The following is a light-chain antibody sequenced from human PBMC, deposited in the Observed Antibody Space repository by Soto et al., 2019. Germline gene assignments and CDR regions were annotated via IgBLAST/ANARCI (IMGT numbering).Light chain of an antibody. Sequence: DIQMTQSPSSLSASVGDRVTITCRASQRISSSLNWYQHKPGKAPKLLIYAASSLESGVPSRFSGSLSGADLALTISSLEPEDVAAYYCEEGDRLYMFGEGTKLAIK. J-gene: IGKJ2*01. CDR3: EEGDRLYM. V-gene: IGKV1-39*01. CDR1: QRISSS. CDR2: AAS.